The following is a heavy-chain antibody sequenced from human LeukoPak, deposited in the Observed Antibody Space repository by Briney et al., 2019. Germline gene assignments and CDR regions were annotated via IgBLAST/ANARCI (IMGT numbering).Heavy chain of an antibody. J-gene: IGHJ2*01. V-gene: IGHV4-4*08. CDR3: TRYFYDMTDGSRVFWYFDV. D-gene: IGHD3-10*01. Sequence: SETLSLNCSVSRGAIDIFHWAWIRQSPGKGLEWIGYIYATGKTTYSPSLKSRATISVDNSKNQVSLRLTSVTAADTGFYYWTRYFYDMTDGSRVFWYFDVWGRGALVTVSS. CDR2: IYATGKT. CDR1: RGAIDIFH.